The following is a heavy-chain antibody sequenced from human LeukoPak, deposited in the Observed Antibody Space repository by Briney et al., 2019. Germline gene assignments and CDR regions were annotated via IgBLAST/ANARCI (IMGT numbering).Heavy chain of an antibody. V-gene: IGHV1-2*02. J-gene: IGHJ4*02. CDR3: ARSRKQWLVLFFDY. Sequence: ASVKVSCKASGYTFTGYYMHWVRQAPGQGLEWMGWINPNSGGTNYAQKFQGRVTMTRDTSISTAYMELSRLRFDDTAVYYCARSRKQWLVLFFDYWGQGTLVTVSS. CDR2: INPNSGGT. D-gene: IGHD6-19*01. CDR1: GYTFTGYY.